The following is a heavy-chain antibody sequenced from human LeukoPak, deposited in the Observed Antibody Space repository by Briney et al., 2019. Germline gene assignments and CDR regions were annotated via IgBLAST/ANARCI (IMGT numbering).Heavy chain of an antibody. Sequence: SETLSLTCTVSGGSISSGSYYWSWIRQPAGKGLEWIGRIYTSGSTNYNPSLKSRVTISVDTSKNQFSLKLSSVTAADTAVYYCARDPPYYYDRSEFDLWGRGTLVTVS. J-gene: IGHJ2*01. V-gene: IGHV4-61*02. D-gene: IGHD3-22*01. CDR2: IYTSGST. CDR3: ARDPPYYYDRSEFDL. CDR1: GGSISSGSYY.